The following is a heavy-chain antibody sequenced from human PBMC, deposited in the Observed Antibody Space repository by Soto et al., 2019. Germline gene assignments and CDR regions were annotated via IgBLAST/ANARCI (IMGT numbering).Heavy chain of an antibody. CDR2: IYYSGST. V-gene: IGHV4-59*08. Sequence: SETLSLTCTVPGGSISSYYWSWVRQPPGKGLEWIGYIYYSGSTNYNPSLKSRVTISVDTSKNQFSLKLSSVTAADTAVYYCARQGTGYSSDYYCYLLYVCGKGTTVTVSS. CDR1: GGSISSYY. D-gene: IGHD6-13*01. J-gene: IGHJ6*03. CDR3: ARQGTGYSSDYYCYLLYV.